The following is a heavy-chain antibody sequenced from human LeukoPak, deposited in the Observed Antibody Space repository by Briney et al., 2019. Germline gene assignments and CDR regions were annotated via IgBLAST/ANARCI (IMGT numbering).Heavy chain of an antibody. CDR3: ARSPAYSSGWYVDYFDY. CDR2: ISSSGSTI. CDR1: GFTFSDYC. J-gene: IGHJ4*02. D-gene: IGHD6-19*01. Sequence: PGGSLRLSCAASGFTFSDYCMSWIRQAPGKGLEWVSYISSSGSTIYYADSVKGRFTISRDNAKNSLYLQMNSLRAEDTAVYYCARSPAYSSGWYVDYFDYWGQGTLVTVSS. V-gene: IGHV3-11*01.